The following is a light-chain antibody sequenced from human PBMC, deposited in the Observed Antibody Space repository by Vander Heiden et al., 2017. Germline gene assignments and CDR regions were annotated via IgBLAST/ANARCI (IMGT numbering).Light chain of an antibody. CDR1: QSISSY. Sequence: DIQMTQPPSLLPASVGDRVTITCRASQSISSYLNWYQQKPGKAPKLLIYAASSLQSGVPSRFSGSGSGTDFTLTISSLQPEDFATYYCQQSYSTPPTFGQGTKLEIK. CDR2: AAS. V-gene: IGKV1-39*01. CDR3: QQSYSTPPT. J-gene: IGKJ2*01.